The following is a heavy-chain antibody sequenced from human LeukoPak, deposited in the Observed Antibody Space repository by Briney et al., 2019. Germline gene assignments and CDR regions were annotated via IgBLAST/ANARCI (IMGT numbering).Heavy chain of an antibody. CDR3: AKSRLLRYYFDS. V-gene: IGHV3-23*01. CDR1: GFMFSSYA. D-gene: IGHD4-23*01. J-gene: IGHJ4*02. CDR2: ISGSGEFT. Sequence: GGSVRLSCAASGFMFSSYAMTWVRQAPGKGLEWVSSISGSGEFTDYADSVKGRFTISRDNSEDTLYLQMNSLRVEDTAVYYCAKSRLLRYYFDSWGQGTLVTVSS.